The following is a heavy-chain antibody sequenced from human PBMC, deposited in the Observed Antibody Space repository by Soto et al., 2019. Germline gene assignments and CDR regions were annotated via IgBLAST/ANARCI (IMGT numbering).Heavy chain of an antibody. Sequence: QVQLVESGGGVVQPGRSLRLSCAASGFTFSSYGMHWVRQAPGKGLEWVAVISYDGSNKYYADSVKGRFTISRDNSKNTLYLQMNSLRAEDTAVYYCAKDIVVVPAATYYYYGMDVW. V-gene: IGHV3-30*18. CDR3: AKDIVVVPAATYYYYGMDV. D-gene: IGHD2-2*01. CDR1: GFTFSSYG. J-gene: IGHJ6*01. CDR2: ISYDGSNK.